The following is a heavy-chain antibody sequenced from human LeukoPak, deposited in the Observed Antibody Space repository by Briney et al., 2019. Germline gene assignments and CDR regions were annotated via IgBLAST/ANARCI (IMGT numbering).Heavy chain of an antibody. CDR3: AHRDTAMVRVDY. J-gene: IGHJ4*02. D-gene: IGHD5-18*01. CDR1: GFTFKNYA. V-gene: IGHV3-15*01. CDR2: IRRKSDGETT. Sequence: GGSLRLSCVASGFTFKNYAMNWVRQAPGKGLEWVGRIRRKSDGETTDYAAPVKGRFTISRDDSKNTLYLQMSSLKTEDTAVYFCAHRDTAMVRVDYWGQGTLVTVSS.